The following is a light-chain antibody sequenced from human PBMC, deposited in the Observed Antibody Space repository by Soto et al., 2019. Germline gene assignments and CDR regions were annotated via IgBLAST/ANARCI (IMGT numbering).Light chain of an antibody. CDR3: SSYTSSSTRP. J-gene: IGLJ1*01. CDR1: SSDVGGYNY. CDR2: EVS. Sequence: QSVLTQPASVSGSPGQSITISCTGTSSDVGGYNYVSWYQQHPGKAPKLMIYEVSNRPSGVSNRFSGSKSGNTASLTISGLQAEDEADYYCSSYTSSSTRPLGTGTKVTVL. V-gene: IGLV2-14*01.